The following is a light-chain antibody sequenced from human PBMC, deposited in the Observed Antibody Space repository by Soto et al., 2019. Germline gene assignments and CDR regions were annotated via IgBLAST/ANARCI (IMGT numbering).Light chain of an antibody. V-gene: IGKV1-33*01. CDR3: QQYADLPIT. CDR2: DAS. Sequence: EIQMTQSPSSLSASVGGRVTITCQASQDIDKFLNWYQQKPGKAPKLLIDDASNLQTGFPSRFSGSGSGTHFILTIGSLQPEDVAIYYCQQYADLPITFGQGTRLEI. CDR1: QDIDKF. J-gene: IGKJ5*01.